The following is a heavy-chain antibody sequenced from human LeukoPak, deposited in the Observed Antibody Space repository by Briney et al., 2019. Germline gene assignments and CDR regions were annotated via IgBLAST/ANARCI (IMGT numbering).Heavy chain of an antibody. Sequence: GGSLTLSCAASGFTFSNYDMTWVRQAPGKGLEWVSAITGNARTTFYADSVKGRFTISRDNSMNTVYMQMDSLRAEDTAIYWCAREGFALWGQGTMGTVSS. D-gene: IGHD3-3*01. J-gene: IGHJ3*01. V-gene: IGHV3-23*01. CDR2: ITGNARTT. CDR1: GFTFSNYD. CDR3: AREGFAL.